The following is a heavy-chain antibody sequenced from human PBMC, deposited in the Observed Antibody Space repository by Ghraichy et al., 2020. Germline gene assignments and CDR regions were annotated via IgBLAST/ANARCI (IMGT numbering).Heavy chain of an antibody. J-gene: IGHJ4*02. V-gene: IGHV3-43*02. CDR2: ISGDGAKT. D-gene: IGHD2-2*01. CDR3: ARDRRCSSATCYAPFDY. CDR1: GFTFDDYV. Sequence: GGSLRLSCAASGFTFDDYVMHWLRQVPGKGLEWISLISGDGAKTNYADSVKGRFTIARDNSQNSLYLEMISLRTEDTALYYCARDRRCSSATCYAPFDYWGQGSLVTVSS.